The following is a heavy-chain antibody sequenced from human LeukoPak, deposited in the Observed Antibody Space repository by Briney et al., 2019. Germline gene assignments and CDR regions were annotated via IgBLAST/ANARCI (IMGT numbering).Heavy chain of an antibody. CDR1: GGTFGSCA. CDR3: AREGLADRWFDP. CDR2: IIPIFGTA. J-gene: IGHJ5*02. V-gene: IGHV1-69*01. D-gene: IGHD2-15*01. Sequence: ASVKVSCKASGGTFGSCAISWVRQAPGQGLEWMGGIIPIFGTANYAQKFQGRVTITADESTSTAYMELSSLRSEDTAVYYCAREGLADRWFDPWGQGTLVTVSS.